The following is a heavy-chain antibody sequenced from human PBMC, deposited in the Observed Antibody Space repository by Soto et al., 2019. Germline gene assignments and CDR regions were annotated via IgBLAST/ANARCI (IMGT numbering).Heavy chain of an antibody. V-gene: IGHV4-31*03. CDR1: CHSLTSGGYS. D-gene: IGHD6-19*01. J-gene: IGHJ4*01. CDR3: ARDGGSSGWPN. CDR2: IYFTGST. Sequence: LSLPCTASCHSLTSGGYSWSWIRQHPGTGLGRVGYIYFTGSTLYNPSLKRRLALSLDTSKTRFSRSLTTVTAADTAVEFCARDGGSSGWPNWGHGTRVTVSS.